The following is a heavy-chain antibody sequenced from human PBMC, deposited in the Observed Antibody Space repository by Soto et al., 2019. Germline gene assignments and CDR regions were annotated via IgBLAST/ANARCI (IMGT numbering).Heavy chain of an antibody. CDR3: ARELSAATRTFFEIY. V-gene: IGHV5-10-1*01. D-gene: IGHD1-26*01. CDR2: IDPSDSYT. CDR1: GYNFPSYW. Sequence: GDSLKISCKGSGYNFPSYWISWVRQMPGKGLEWRGRIDPSDSYTKYSPAFKGHATMTADKSVSTVILQWRSLKASDTTMYYCARELSAATRTFFEIYWGQGSLVTAPQ. J-gene: IGHJ4*02.